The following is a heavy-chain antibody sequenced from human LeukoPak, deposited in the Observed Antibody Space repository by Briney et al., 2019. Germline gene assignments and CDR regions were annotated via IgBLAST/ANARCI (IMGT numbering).Heavy chain of an antibody. CDR3: ARDRPMDIVATVLDY. CDR1: GGTFSSYA. J-gene: IGHJ4*02. V-gene: IGHV1-69*06. D-gene: IGHD5-12*01. Sequence: ASVKVSCKASGGTFSSYAISWVRQAPGQGLEWMGGIIPIFGTANYAQKFQGRVTITADKSTSTAYMELSSLRSEDTAVYYCARDRPMDIVATVLDYWGQGTLVTVSS. CDR2: IIPIFGTA.